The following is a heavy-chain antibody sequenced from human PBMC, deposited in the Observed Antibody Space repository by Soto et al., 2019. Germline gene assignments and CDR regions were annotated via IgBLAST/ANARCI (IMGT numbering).Heavy chain of an antibody. CDR3: ARDPRFTVTTGQYYYYGMDV. J-gene: IGHJ6*02. V-gene: IGHV3-33*01. Sequence: QVQLVESGGGVVQPGRSLRLSCAASGFTFSSYGMHWVRQAPDKGLEWVAVIWYDGSNKYYADSVKGRFTISRDNSKNTLSLQMNSLRAEDTAVYYCARDPRFTVTTGQYYYYGMDVWGQGTTVTVSS. CDR1: GFTFSSYG. CDR2: IWYDGSNK. D-gene: IGHD4-17*01.